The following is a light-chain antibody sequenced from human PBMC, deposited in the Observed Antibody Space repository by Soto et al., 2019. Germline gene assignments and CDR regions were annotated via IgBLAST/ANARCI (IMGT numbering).Light chain of an antibody. CDR3: QQYNNWPPMYT. Sequence: EIVMTQSPATLSVSPGERATLSCRASQSVSSNLAWYQQKPGQAPRLLFYGASTRATGIPARFSGSGSGTEFILTISSLQSEDFAVYYCQQYNNWPPMYTFGQGTKLEIK. CDR1: QSVSSN. CDR2: GAS. J-gene: IGKJ2*01. V-gene: IGKV3-15*01.